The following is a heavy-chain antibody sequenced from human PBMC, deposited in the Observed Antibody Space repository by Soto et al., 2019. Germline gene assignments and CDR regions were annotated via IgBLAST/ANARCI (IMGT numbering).Heavy chain of an antibody. D-gene: IGHD3-3*01. CDR1: GFTFSSYG. CDR3: ARATRYYDFWSGSLGYGMDV. CDR2: IWYDGSNK. Sequence: SLRLSCAASGFTFSSYGMHWVRQAPGKGLEWVAVIWYDGSNKYYADSVKGRFTISRDNSKNTLYLQMNSLRAEDTAVYYCARATRYYDFWSGSLGYGMDVWGQGTTVTVSS. J-gene: IGHJ6*02. V-gene: IGHV3-33*01.